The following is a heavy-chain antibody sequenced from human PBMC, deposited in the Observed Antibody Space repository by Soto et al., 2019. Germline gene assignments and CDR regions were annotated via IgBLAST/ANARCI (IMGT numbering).Heavy chain of an antibody. Sequence: QVTLKESGPVLVKSTETLTLTCTVSGFSLSESRMGVSWIRQPPVKALEWLAHIFSSDEKSYESSLKSRVAISKDTSKSQVFLTLTNMAPVDTATYFCARSESSRSFFRFDYWGRGSLVTVSS. CDR1: GFSLSESRMG. V-gene: IGHV2-26*01. D-gene: IGHD2-2*01. CDR3: ARSESSRSFFRFDY. J-gene: IGHJ4*02. CDR2: IFSSDEK.